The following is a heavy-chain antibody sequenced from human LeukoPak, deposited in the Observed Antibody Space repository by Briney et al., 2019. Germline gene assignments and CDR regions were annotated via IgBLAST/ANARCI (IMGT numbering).Heavy chain of an antibody. V-gene: IGHV1-2*02. J-gene: IGHJ4*02. CDR1: GYTFTGYY. CDR3: ATRKTVAGYPVFDY. Sequence: ASVKVSCKASGYTFTGYYMHWVRQAPGQGLEWMGWINPNSGGTNYAQKFQGRVTMTRGTSISTAYMELSRLRSDDTAVYYCATRKTVAGYPVFDYWGQGTLVTVSS. CDR2: INPNSGGT. D-gene: IGHD6-19*01.